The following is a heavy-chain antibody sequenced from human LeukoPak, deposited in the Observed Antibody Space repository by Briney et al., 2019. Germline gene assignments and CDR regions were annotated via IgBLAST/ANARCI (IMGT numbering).Heavy chain of an antibody. CDR2: ISLVSGHI. D-gene: IGHD6-13*01. CDR3: AKDIYRYSRGGYAFDI. CDR1: GFTFSSYN. J-gene: IGHJ3*02. V-gene: IGHV3-21*04. Sequence: GGSLRLSCAASGFTFSSYNMNWVRQAPGKRLEWVSSISLVSGHIYYAESAKGRFTISRDNAKNSLYLQMNSLRAEDMALYYCAKDIYRYSRGGYAFDIWGQGTMVTVSS.